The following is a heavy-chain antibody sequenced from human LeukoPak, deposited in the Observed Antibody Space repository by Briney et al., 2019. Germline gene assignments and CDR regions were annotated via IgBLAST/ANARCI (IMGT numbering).Heavy chain of an antibody. D-gene: IGHD6-19*01. Sequence: PGGSLRLSCVASGFTVSSNYMSWVRQAPGKGLEWVSAIFSGGSTFYADSVTGRFTITRDNSKKTVYLEMNSRRAEDTAVYYCARDLKTSGWYGDFDYWGQGTLVTVSS. CDR2: IFSGGST. CDR3: ARDLKTSGWYGDFDY. V-gene: IGHV3-53*01. CDR1: GFTVSSNY. J-gene: IGHJ4*02.